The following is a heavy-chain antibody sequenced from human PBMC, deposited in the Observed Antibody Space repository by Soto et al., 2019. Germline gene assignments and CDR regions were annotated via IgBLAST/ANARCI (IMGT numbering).Heavy chain of an antibody. Sequence: ASVKVSCKASGYTFTGYYMHWVRQAPGQGLEWMGWINPNSGGTNYAQKFQGWVTMTRDTSISTAYMELSRLRSDDTAVYYCAREIWSGSSKNAFDIWGQGTMVTVSS. D-gene: IGHD3-10*01. V-gene: IGHV1-2*04. CDR2: INPNSGGT. J-gene: IGHJ3*02. CDR1: GYTFTGYY. CDR3: AREIWSGSSKNAFDI.